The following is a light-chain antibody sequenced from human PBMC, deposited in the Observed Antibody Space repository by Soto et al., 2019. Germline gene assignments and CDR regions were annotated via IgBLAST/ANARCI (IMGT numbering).Light chain of an antibody. V-gene: IGLV2-14*01. CDR3: SSYTSSSTLA. CDR1: SSDVGGYNY. J-gene: IGLJ3*02. Sequence: QSVLTQPASVSGSPGQSITISCIGTSSDVGGYNYVSWYQQHPGKAPKLMIYEVSNRPSGVSNRFSGSKSGNTASLTISGLQAEDEADYYCSSYTSSSTLAFGGGTKLTVL. CDR2: EVS.